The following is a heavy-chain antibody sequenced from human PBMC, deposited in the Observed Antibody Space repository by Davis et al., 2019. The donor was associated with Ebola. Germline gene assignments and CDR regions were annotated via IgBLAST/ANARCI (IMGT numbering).Heavy chain of an antibody. D-gene: IGHD6-6*01. J-gene: IGHJ4*02. CDR1: GGTFSSYA. V-gene: IGHV1-69*04. CDR2: IIPILGIA. Sequence: SVKVSCKASGGTFSSYAISWVRQAPGQGLEWMGRIIPILGIANYAQKFQGRVTITADKSTSTAYMELSSLRSEDTAVYYCAGLDSEYSSPGGWGQGTLVTVSS. CDR3: AGLDSEYSSPGG.